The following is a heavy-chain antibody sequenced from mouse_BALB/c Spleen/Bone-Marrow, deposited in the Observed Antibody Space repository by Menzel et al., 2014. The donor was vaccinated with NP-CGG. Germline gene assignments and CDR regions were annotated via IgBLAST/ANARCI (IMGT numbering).Heavy chain of an antibody. V-gene: IGHV5-9-4*01. CDR2: INSGGSYT. CDR1: GFSFNTYA. Sequence: EVHLVESGGGLVKPGGSLKLACAASGFSFNTYAMSWVRQSPEKRLEWVATINSGGSYTYYPDTVTGRFTISRDNAKNTLYLEMSSLRSEDAAMYYYARLDSSGSNYFDCWGQGTTLTVSS. J-gene: IGHJ2*01. D-gene: IGHD3-2*01. CDR3: ARLDSSGSNYFDC.